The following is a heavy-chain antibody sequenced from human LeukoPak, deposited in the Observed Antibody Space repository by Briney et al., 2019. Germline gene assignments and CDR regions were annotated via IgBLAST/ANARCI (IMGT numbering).Heavy chain of an antibody. Sequence: GASVKVSCKASGGTFSGYAISWVRQAPGQGLEWMGGIIPIFGTANYAQKFQGRVTITADESTSTAYMELSSLRSEDTAVYYCARAPPLRYFDWLLPDNYYYYGMDVWGQGTTVTVSS. CDR2: IIPIFGTA. J-gene: IGHJ6*02. CDR3: ARAPPLRYFDWLLPDNYYYYGMDV. CDR1: GGTFSGYA. V-gene: IGHV1-69*13. D-gene: IGHD3-9*01.